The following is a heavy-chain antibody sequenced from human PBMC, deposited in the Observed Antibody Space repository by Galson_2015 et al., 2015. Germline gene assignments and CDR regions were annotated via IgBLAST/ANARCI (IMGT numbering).Heavy chain of an antibody. V-gene: IGHV3-48*02. CDR2: IGRSSSPI. Sequence: SLRLSCAASGFTFSSYSMNWVRQAPGKGLEWISYIGRSSSPIYYADSVKGRFTISRDNAKNSLSLQMNSPRDEDTAVYLCARGVTYTGYDWGGYWGQGTLVTVSS. J-gene: IGHJ4*02. CDR3: ARGVTYTGYDWGGY. CDR1: GFTFSSYS. D-gene: IGHD5-12*01.